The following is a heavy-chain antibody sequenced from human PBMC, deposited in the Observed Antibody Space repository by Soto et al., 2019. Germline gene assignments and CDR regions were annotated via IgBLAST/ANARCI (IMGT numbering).Heavy chain of an antibody. CDR1: GFTFSSYW. Sequence: PGGSLRLSCAASGFTFSSYWMSWVRQAPGKGLERVSYISSSGSTIYYADSVKGRFTISRDNAKNSLYLQMNSLRAEDTAVYYCARTGGLGYCISTSCFRYYYGMDVWGQGTTVTISS. CDR2: ISSSGSTI. J-gene: IGHJ6*02. CDR3: ARTGGLGYCISTSCFRYYYGMDV. V-gene: IGHV3-48*04. D-gene: IGHD2-2*01.